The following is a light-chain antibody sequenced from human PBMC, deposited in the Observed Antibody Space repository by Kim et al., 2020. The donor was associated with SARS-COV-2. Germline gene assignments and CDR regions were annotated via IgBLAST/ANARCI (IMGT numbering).Light chain of an antibody. V-gene: IGKV1-9*01. J-gene: IGKJ3*01. Sequence: DIQLSQSPSFLAASVGDRVTITCRASQGISNYLAWYQQKPGKAPKLLIFAASTLQSGVPSRFSGSGSGTDFTLTINCLQPEDFATYYCQQLNSYPFTFGPGTKVDIK. CDR2: AAS. CDR1: QGISNY. CDR3: QQLNSYPFT.